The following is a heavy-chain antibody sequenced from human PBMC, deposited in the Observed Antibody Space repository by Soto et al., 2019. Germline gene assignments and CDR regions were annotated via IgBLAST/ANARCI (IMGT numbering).Heavy chain of an antibody. CDR3: ARYITFGGVIVKFLDY. J-gene: IGHJ4*02. D-gene: IGHD3-16*02. CDR1: GYSFTSYW. CDR2: IYPGDSDT. V-gene: IGHV5-51*01. Sequence: RGESLKISCKGSGYSFTSYWIGWVRQMPGKGLEWMGIIYPGDSDTRYSPSFQGQVTISADKSIRTAYLQWSSLKASDTAMYYCARYITFGGVIVKFLDYWGQGTLVTVSS.